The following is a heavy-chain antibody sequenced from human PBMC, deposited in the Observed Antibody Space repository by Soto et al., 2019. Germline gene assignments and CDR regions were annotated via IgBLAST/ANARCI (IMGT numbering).Heavy chain of an antibody. V-gene: IGHV3-74*03. CDR2: INTDGGNS. CDR3: AREAGYCSRTSCYRRAFDT. J-gene: IGHJ3*02. CDR1: GFSFSGHW. Sequence: EVQLVESGGDLVQPGGSLRLSCAASGFSFSGHWMHWVRQVPGKGLEWVSRINTDGGNSAYADSVTGRFTISRDNGKNTIYMQMSGLRAEDTAVYYCAREAGYCSRTSCYRRAFDTWGQGTTVTVSS. D-gene: IGHD2-2*01.